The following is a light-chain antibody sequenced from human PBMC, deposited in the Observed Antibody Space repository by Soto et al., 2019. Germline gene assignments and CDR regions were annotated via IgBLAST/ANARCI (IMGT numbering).Light chain of an antibody. Sequence: EIVMTQSPATLSVSPGERATLSCRASQSVNTNLAWYQQKPGQAPRLLIYAASTTATGIPARFSGSGSGTEFTLTISRRQSEDFAVYYCQQYTNWPRTFGQGTKVEIK. CDR1: QSVNTN. J-gene: IGKJ1*01. V-gene: IGKV3-15*01. CDR3: QQYTNWPRT. CDR2: AAS.